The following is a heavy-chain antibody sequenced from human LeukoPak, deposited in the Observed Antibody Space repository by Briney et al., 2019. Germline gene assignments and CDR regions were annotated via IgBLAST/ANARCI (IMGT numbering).Heavy chain of an antibody. CDR2: INPNSGGT. D-gene: IGHD6-19*01. CDR1: GYTFTGYY. CDR3: ARDTRIRYSSGWYDY. J-gene: IGHJ4*02. V-gene: IGHV1-2*02. Sequence: ASVKVSCKASGYTFTGYYMHWVRQAPGQGLEWMGWINPNSGGTNYAQKLQGRVTMTRDTSISTAYMELSRLRSDDTAVYYCARDTRIRYSSGWYDYWGQGTLVTVSS.